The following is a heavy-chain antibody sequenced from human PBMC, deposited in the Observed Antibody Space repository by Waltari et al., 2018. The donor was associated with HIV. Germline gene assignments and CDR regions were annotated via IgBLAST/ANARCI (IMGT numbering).Heavy chain of an antibody. Sequence: QVQLVQSGAEVKKPGASVKVSCKASGYTFTSYYMHWVRQAPGQGLEWMGIINPSGGSTSYAQKFQGRVTMTRDTSTSTVYMELSSLRSEDTAVYYCARLGGTNNWASIAARPFDYWGQGTLVTVSS. CDR1: GYTFTSYY. CDR2: INPSGGST. V-gene: IGHV1-46*01. D-gene: IGHD6-6*01. CDR3: ARLGGTNNWASIAARPFDY. J-gene: IGHJ4*02.